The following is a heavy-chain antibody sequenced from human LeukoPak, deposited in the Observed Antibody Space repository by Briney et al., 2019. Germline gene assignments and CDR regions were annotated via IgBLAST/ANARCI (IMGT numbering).Heavy chain of an antibody. CDR3: AKAGDYGDFNWFDP. CDR2: ISGSGGST. Sequence: GGSLRLSCATSGFTFSSYAMSWVRQAPGKGLEWVSAISGSGGSTYYADSVKGRFTISRDNSKNTLYLQMNSLRAEDTAVYYCAKAGDYGDFNWFDPWGQGTLVTVSS. J-gene: IGHJ5*02. V-gene: IGHV3-23*01. CDR1: GFTFSSYA. D-gene: IGHD4-17*01.